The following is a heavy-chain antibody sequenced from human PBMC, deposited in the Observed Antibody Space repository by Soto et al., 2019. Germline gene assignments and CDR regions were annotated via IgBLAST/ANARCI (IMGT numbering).Heavy chain of an antibody. CDR2: INPSGGST. J-gene: IGHJ6*02. CDR3: ARADYYDSSGYYPSYYYYGMDV. D-gene: IGHD3-22*01. CDR1: GYTFTSYY. Sequence: ASVKVSCKASGYTFTSYYMHWVRQAPGQGLEWMGIINPSGGSTGYAQKFQGRVTMTRDTSTSTVYMELSSLRSEDTAVYYCARADYYDSSGYYPSYYYYGMDVWGQGTTVTVSS. V-gene: IGHV1-46*01.